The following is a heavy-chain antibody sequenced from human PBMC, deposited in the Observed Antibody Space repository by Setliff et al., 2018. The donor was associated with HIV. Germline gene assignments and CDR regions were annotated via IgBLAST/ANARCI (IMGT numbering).Heavy chain of an antibody. CDR3: ARGGVTFYYYYYYMDV. CDR2: INPNSGGT. J-gene: IGHJ6*03. Sequence: VASVKVSCKASGYTFTGYYMHWVRQAPGQGLEWMGRINPNSGGTNYAQKFQGRVTMTRDTSISTAYMELSRLRSDDTAVYYCARGGVTFYYYYYYMDVWGKGTTVTVSS. V-gene: IGHV1-2*06. CDR1: GYTFTGYY. D-gene: IGHD4-4*01.